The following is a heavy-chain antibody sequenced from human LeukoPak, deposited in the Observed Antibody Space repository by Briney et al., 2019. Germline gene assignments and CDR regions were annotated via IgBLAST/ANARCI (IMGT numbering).Heavy chain of an antibody. CDR3: AIRKGLKDY. V-gene: IGHV4-59*12. Sequence: SETLSLTCTVSGGSISSYYWSWIRQPPGKGLEWIGYIYYSGSTNYNPSLKSRVTISVDTSKNQFSLKLSSVTAADTAVYYCAIRKGLKDYWGQGTLVTVSS. CDR2: IYYSGST. CDR1: GGSISSYY. J-gene: IGHJ4*02.